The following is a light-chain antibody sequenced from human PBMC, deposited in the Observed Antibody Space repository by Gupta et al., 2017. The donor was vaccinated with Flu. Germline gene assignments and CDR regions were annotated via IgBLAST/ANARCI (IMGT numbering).Light chain of an antibody. Sequence: TLLLAYGESSVPFCCAAKKDSYSYLDWYQQKPGQAPKLLIYDASRRETGVPERFSGSGSGTDFTLTISGLEPEDFAVYYCQQEGRSPWTFGQGTKV. J-gene: IGKJ1*01. CDR3: QQEGRSPWT. CDR1: KKDSYSY. CDR2: DAS. V-gene: IGKV3-20*01.